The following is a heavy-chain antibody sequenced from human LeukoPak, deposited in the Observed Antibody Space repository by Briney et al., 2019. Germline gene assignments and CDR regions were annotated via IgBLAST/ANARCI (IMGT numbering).Heavy chain of an antibody. J-gene: IGHJ6*02. D-gene: IGHD6-13*01. Sequence: GGSLRLSCSASGFTFSSYGMHLVRQAPGKGLEWVAVISYDGSNKYYADSVKGRFTISRDNSKNTLCLQMNSLRAEDTAVYYCAKETRYSSSWRSYYYYGMDVWGQGTTVTVSS. CDR3: AKETRYSSSWRSYYYYGMDV. CDR1: GFTFSSYG. V-gene: IGHV3-30*18. CDR2: ISYDGSNK.